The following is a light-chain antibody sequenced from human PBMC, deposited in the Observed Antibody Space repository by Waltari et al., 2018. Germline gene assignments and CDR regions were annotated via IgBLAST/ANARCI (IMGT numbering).Light chain of an antibody. CDR1: QSVGSRS. V-gene: IGKV3-20*01. CDR3: QQHGTLPAT. CDR2: RAS. J-gene: IGKJ1*01. Sequence: EIVLTQSPGTASLYPGERVTLSCRASQSVGSRSLAWYQQKPGQAPRLVIYRASRRATGIPDRFSGSGSGTDFSLTISRLEPEDFAVYYWQQHGTLPATFGQGTKVEIK.